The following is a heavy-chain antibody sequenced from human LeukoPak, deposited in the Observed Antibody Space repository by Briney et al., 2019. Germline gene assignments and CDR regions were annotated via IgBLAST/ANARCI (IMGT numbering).Heavy chain of an antibody. Sequence: SETLSLTCAVYGGSFSGYYRSWIRQPPGKGLEWIGEINHSGSTNYNPSLKSRVTISVDTSRNQFSLKLSSVTAADTAVYYCARGRRSVQRVAGGYYYYMDVWGKGTTVTVSS. V-gene: IGHV4-34*01. CDR3: ARGRRSVQRVAGGYYYYMDV. D-gene: IGHD3-16*01. CDR1: GGSFSGYY. CDR2: INHSGST. J-gene: IGHJ6*03.